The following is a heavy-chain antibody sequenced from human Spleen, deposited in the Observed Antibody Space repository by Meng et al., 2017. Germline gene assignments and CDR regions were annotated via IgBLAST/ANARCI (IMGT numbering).Heavy chain of an antibody. Sequence: QAPLQQRGPVPFNPSETLPRTCAVYGGPFSGYYWNWIRQPPGKGLEWIGEINHSGSTNYNPSLKSRVTISVDTSKNQFSLKLNSVTAADSAVYYCARGPTTMAHDFDYWGQGTLVTVSS. J-gene: IGHJ4*02. CDR3: ARGPTTMAHDFDY. D-gene: IGHD4-11*01. CDR2: INHSGST. V-gene: IGHV4-34*01. CDR1: GGPFSGYY.